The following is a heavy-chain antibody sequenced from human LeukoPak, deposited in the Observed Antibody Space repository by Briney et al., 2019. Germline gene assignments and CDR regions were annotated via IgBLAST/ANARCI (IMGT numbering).Heavy chain of an antibody. CDR2: ISHDGNNK. CDR1: GFTFSSYE. D-gene: IGHD3-10*01. CDR3: AKDPLRGFGELLSAYYFDY. V-gene: IGHV3-30*18. Sequence: QPGGSLRLSCAASGFTFSSYEMNWVRQAPGKGLEWVAVISHDGNNKYYGDSVKGRFTVSRDNSKNTLFLQMNSLRAEDTAVYYCAKDPLRGFGELLSAYYFDYWGQGTLVTVSS. J-gene: IGHJ4*02.